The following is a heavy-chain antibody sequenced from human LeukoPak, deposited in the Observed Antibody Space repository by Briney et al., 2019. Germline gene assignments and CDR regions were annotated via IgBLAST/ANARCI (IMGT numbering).Heavy chain of an antibody. CDR2: IEWNDDK. CDR3: AHARGDFWSGVYYFDY. Sequence: SGPTLVHPTPTLTLTCTFSGFSLSTRGVGVGWIRQPPVKALEWLALIEWNDDKSYSPCLKSRLTITKDTSKNQVVLTMTNMYPVDTATYYCAHARGDFWSGVYYFDYWGQGTLVTVSS. J-gene: IGHJ4*02. CDR1: GFSLSTRGVG. V-gene: IGHV2-5*01. D-gene: IGHD3-3*01.